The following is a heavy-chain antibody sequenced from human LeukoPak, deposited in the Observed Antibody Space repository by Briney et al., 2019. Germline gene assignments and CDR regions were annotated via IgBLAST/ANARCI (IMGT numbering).Heavy chain of an antibody. CDR1: GFTFSGSA. CDR3: TRHIVVVTATHYYYYGMDV. J-gene: IGHJ6*02. D-gene: IGHD2-21*02. CDR2: IRSKANSYAT. Sequence: GGSLRLSCAASGFTFSGSAMHWVRKASGKGLEWVGRIRSKANSYATAYAASVKGRFTISRDDSKNTAYLQMNSLKTEDTAVYYCTRHIVVVTATHYYYYGMDVWGQGTTVTVSS. V-gene: IGHV3-73*01.